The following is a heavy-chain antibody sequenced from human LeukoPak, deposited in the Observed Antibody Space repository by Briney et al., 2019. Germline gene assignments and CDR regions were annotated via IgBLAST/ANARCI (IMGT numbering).Heavy chain of an antibody. CDR2: MHHTGSS. Sequence: SETLSLTCAVSGDSITSTSWWTWVRQPPGKGLDWIGEMHHTGSSRYNPFLTSRVTISVDKSNNQFSLRLSSVTAADTAVYYCARALIGRRGLSDWGQGTLVIVSS. CDR1: GDSITSTSW. V-gene: IGHV4-4*02. D-gene: IGHD2-15*01. J-gene: IGHJ4*02. CDR3: ARALIGRRGLSD.